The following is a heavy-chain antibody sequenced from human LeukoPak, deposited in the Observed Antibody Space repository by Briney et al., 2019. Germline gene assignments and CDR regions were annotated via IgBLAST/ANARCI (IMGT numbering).Heavy chain of an antibody. CDR1: GFTVSSYY. V-gene: IGHV3-53*01. CDR2: IYSGDST. D-gene: IGHD6-13*01. J-gene: IGHJ4*02. Sequence: PGGSLRLSCAASGFTVSSYYMSWVRQAPGKGLEWVSVIYSGDSTYYADSVKGRFTISRDNSKNTLYLQMNSLRAEDTAVYYCAREGGIAAASLDGYWGQGTLVTVSS. CDR3: AREGGIAAASLDGY.